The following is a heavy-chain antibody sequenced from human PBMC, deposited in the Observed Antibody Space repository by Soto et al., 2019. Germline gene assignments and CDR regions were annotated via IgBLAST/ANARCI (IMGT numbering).Heavy chain of an antibody. V-gene: IGHV3-23*01. J-gene: IGHJ4*02. CDR2: ISGSGGST. D-gene: IGHD3-10*01. CDR3: AKLYGSGNRYFDY. CDR1: GFTFSSYA. Sequence: PGGSLRLSCAASGFTFSSYAMSWVRQAPGKGLEWVSAISGSGGSTYYADSVKGRFTISRDNSKNTLYLQMNSLRAEDTAVYYRAKLYGSGNRYFDYWGQGTLVTVSS.